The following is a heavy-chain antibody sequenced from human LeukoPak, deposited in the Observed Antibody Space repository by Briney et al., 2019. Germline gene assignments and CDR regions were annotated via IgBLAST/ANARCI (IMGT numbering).Heavy chain of an antibody. V-gene: IGHV4-34*01. Sequence: SETLSLTCAVYGGSFSGYYWSWIRQPPGKGLEWIGEINHSGSTNYNPSLKSRVTISVDTSKNEFSLKLSSVTAADTAVYYCARGRTGYHLLPTKKDCPYYYMDVWDKGTTVTVSS. D-gene: IGHD2-2*01. CDR1: GGSFSGYY. CDR3: ARGRTGYHLLPTKKDCPYYYMDV. CDR2: INHSGST. J-gene: IGHJ6*03.